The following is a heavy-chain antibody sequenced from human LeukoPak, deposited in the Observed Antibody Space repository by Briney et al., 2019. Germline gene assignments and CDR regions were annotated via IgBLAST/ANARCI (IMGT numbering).Heavy chain of an antibody. D-gene: IGHD1-26*01. Sequence: GGSLRLSCAASGFTFSSYAMSWFRQAPGKGLEWVSAISGSGGSTYYADSVKGRFTISRDNSKNTLYLQLNSLRAEDTAVYYCAKDFLPYSGSYYGYFQHWGQGTLVTVSS. J-gene: IGHJ1*01. CDR1: GFTFSSYA. CDR3: AKDFLPYSGSYYGYFQH. V-gene: IGHV3-23*01. CDR2: ISGSGGST.